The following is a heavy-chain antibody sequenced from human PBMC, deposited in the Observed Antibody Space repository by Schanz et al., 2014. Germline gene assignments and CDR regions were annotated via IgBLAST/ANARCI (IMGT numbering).Heavy chain of an antibody. CDR3: ARGRQQLGSFDY. CDR2: IGHSGNT. J-gene: IGHJ4*02. V-gene: IGHV4-4*02. D-gene: IGHD6-13*01. CDR1: GFTFATYAM. Sequence: VQLLESGGGLVQPGGSLRLSCAASGFTFATYAMSWVRQAPGKGLEWIGDIGHSGNTKDNPSLKSRVTMSVETSKNQFSLDLSSVTAADTAVYYCARGRQQLGSFDYWGPGTLVSVSS.